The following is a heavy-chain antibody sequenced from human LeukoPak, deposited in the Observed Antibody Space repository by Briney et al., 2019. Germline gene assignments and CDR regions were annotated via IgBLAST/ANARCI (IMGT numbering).Heavy chain of an antibody. V-gene: IGHV4-59*12. CDR1: GGSIRRYY. D-gene: IGHD2-21*02. CDR2: IYDSGTT. Sequence: SETLPLTCTVSGGSIRRYYWSWIRQPPGKGLEWIGYIYDSGTTKYNISLRSRVTISLDTSKNQFTLKLTSVTAADTAVYYCARGLGVVTATLDPWGQGTLVTVSS. CDR3: ARGLGVVTATLDP. J-gene: IGHJ5*02.